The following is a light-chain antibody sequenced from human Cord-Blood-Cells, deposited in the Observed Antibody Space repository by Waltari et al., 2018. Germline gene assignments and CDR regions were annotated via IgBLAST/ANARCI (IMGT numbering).Light chain of an antibody. V-gene: IGLV2-11*01. J-gene: IGLJ3*02. Sequence: QSALTQPRSGAGSPGPSVTISCPGTSSDVGGSNYVSWYQQHPGKAPKLTIYDVRKPPSGFPARFSGSKSGNTASLTSSGLQAEDEADYYCCSYAGSYTGVFGGGTKLTVL. CDR3: CSYAGSYTGV. CDR2: DVR. CDR1: SSDVGGSNY.